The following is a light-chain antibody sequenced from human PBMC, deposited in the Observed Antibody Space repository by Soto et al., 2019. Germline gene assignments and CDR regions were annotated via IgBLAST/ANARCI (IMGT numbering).Light chain of an antibody. CDR1: ESVSTN. Sequence: EKEMTQSPATLSLAPGERVTLSRRASESVSTNLAWYQQKAGQAPRLLIYAASTRATGIPARFSGSGGGTVFTLTISSVQSEDFAFYYCQQYKNWPYTFGQGTKVDIK. CDR2: AAS. CDR3: QQYKNWPYT. J-gene: IGKJ2*01. V-gene: IGKV3-15*01.